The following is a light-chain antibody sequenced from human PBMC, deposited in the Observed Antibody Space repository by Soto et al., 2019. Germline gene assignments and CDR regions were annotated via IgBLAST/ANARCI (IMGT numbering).Light chain of an antibody. CDR3: QQYGRSPGLFT. CDR1: QSVSSNY. Sequence: EVVLTQSPGTLSLSPGERATLSCRASQSVSSNYLAWFQQKPGQAPRLLIYGASSRATGIPDRFSGSGSGTDFTLTISRLEPEDFAVYYCQQYGRSPGLFTFGPETKVDIK. CDR2: GAS. J-gene: IGKJ3*01. V-gene: IGKV3-20*01.